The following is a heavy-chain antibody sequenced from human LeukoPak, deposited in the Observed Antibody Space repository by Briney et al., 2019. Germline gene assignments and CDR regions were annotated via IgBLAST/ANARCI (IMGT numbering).Heavy chain of an antibody. CDR1: GFTFSNVW. CDR2: ISGSGGST. V-gene: IGHV3-23*01. J-gene: IGHJ4*02. D-gene: IGHD2/OR15-2a*01. CDR3: AKAPPSLSSPDN. Sequence: GGSLRLSCAASGFTFSNVWMNWIRQAPGKGLEWVSAISGSGGSTYYADSVKGRFTISRDNSKNTLFLQINSLRAEDTAVYYCAKAPPSLSSPDNWGQGTLVTVSS.